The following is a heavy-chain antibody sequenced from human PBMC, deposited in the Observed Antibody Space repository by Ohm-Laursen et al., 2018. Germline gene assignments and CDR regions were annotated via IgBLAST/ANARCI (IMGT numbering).Heavy chain of an antibody. CDR2: ISGSGGST. D-gene: IGHD4-23*01. J-gene: IGHJ4*02. Sequence: GSLRLSCTASGFTFSSYAMSWVRQAPGKGLEWVSAISGSGGSTYYADSVKGRFTISRDNSKNTLYLQMNSLGAEDTAVYYCANDYGGNSADFDYWGQGTLVTVSS. V-gene: IGHV3-23*01. CDR3: ANDYGGNSADFDY. CDR1: GFTFSSYA.